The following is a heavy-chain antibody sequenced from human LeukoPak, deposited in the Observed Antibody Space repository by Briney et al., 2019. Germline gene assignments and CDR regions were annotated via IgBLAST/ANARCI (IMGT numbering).Heavy chain of an antibody. CDR1: GGSFSGYC. CDR2: INHSGST. CDR3: ARGGLGDFWSGYPNWFDP. D-gene: IGHD3-3*01. J-gene: IGHJ5*02. Sequence: SETLSLTCAVYGGSFSGYCWSWIRQPPGKGLEWIGEINHSGSTNSNPSLKSRVTIPVDTSKNQFSLKLSSVTAADTAVYYCARGGLGDFWSGYPNWFDPWGQGTLVTVSS. V-gene: IGHV4-34*01.